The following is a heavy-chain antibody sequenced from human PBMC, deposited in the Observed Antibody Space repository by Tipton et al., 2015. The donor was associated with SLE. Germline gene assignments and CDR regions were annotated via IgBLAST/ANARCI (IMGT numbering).Heavy chain of an antibody. CDR3: ARRSLGFLEG. D-gene: IGHD3-3*01. CDR2: IYYSGST. V-gene: IGHV4-39*07. CDR1: GGSISSSSYY. Sequence: TLSLTCTVSGGSISSSSYYWGWIRQPPGKAPEWIGSIYYSGSTYYHPSLKSRVTISVDTSKNQFSPKLSSVTAADTAVYYCARRSLGFLEGWGQGTLVTVSS. J-gene: IGHJ4*02.